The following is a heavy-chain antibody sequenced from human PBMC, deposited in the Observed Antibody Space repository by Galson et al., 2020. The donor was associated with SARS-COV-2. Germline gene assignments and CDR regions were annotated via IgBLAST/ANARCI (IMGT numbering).Heavy chain of an antibody. CDR3: ARVRAMARYYYYGMDV. Sequence: PGGSLRLSCAASGFTFSSYWMHWVRQAPGKGLVWVSRINSDGSSTSYADSVKGRFTISRDNAKNTLYLQMNSLRAEDTAVYYCARVRAMARYYYYGMDVWGQGTTVTVSS. CDR2: INSDGSST. CDR1: GFTFSSYW. J-gene: IGHJ6*02. V-gene: IGHV3-74*01.